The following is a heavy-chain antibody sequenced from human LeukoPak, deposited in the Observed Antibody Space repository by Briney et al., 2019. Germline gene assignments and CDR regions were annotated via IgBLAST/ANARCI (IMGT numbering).Heavy chain of an antibody. CDR2: IYYSGST. J-gene: IGHJ5*02. Sequence: SETLSLTCTVSGGSISSYYWSWIRQPPGKGLEWIGYIYYSGSTNYNPSLKSRVTISVDTFKNQFSLKLSSVTAADTAVYYCARALRFLDPHHNWFDPWGQGTLVTVSS. CDR1: GGSISSYY. CDR3: ARALRFLDPHHNWFDP. D-gene: IGHD3-3*01. V-gene: IGHV4-59*01.